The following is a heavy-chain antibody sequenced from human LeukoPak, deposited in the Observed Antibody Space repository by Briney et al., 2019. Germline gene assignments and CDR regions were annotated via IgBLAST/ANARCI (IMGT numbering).Heavy chain of an antibody. D-gene: IGHD2-15*01. V-gene: IGHV3-74*01. Sequence: SGGSLRLSCAASGFTFSSYWMHWVRQAPGKGLVWVSRINSEGSRTFYADSVKGRFTISRDNAKNTLYLQMNSLRAEDTAVYYCARDQCSGANCQVALHYWGQGTLVTVSS. CDR2: INSEGSRT. CDR3: ARDQCSGANCQVALHY. CDR1: GFTFSSYW. J-gene: IGHJ4*02.